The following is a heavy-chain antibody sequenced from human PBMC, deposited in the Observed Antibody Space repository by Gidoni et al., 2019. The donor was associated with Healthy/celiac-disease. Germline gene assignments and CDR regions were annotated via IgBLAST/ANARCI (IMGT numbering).Heavy chain of an antibody. Sequence: QVQLQESGPGLVKPSQTLSLTCTVSGGSISSGGYYWSWIRQHQGKGMEWIGYIYYSGSTYYNPSLKSRVTRSVDTSKNQFSLKLSSVTAADTAVYYCARDRYYYDSSPVGYGMDVWGQGTTVTVSS. CDR1: GGSISSGGYY. V-gene: IGHV4-31*03. D-gene: IGHD3-22*01. CDR2: IYYSGST. J-gene: IGHJ6*02. CDR3: ARDRYYYDSSPVGYGMDV.